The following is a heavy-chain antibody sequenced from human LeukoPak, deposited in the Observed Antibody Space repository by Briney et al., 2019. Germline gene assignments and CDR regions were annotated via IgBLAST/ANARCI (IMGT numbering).Heavy chain of an antibody. V-gene: IGHV3-15*01. D-gene: IGHD3-9*01. CDR3: TTEWRGYDILTGYYTFDY. CDR1: GFTFSNAW. J-gene: IGHJ4*02. CDR2: IKSKTYGRTT. Sequence: GGSLRLSCAASGFTFSNAWMSWVRQAPGKGLEWVGRIKSKTYGRTTDHAATVKGRFNISRNDSKNTLYLQMNSLKTEDTAVYYCTTEWRGYDILTGYYTFDYWGQGTLVTVSS.